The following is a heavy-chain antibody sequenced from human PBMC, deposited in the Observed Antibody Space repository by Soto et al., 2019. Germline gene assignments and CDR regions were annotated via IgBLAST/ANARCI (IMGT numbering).Heavy chain of an antibody. D-gene: IGHD2-21*02. J-gene: IGHJ5*02. CDR3: ARVTAATGFDP. CDR2: IYYSGST. V-gene: IGHV4-30-4*01. Sequence: SETLSLTCTVSGGSISSGDYYWSWIRQPPGKGLEWIGYIYYSGSTYYNPSLKSRATISVDTSKNQFSLKLSSVTAADTAVYYCARVTAATGFDPWGQGTLVTVSS. CDR1: GGSISSGDYY.